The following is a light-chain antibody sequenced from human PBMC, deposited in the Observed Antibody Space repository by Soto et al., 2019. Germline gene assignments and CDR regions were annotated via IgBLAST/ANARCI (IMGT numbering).Light chain of an antibody. CDR3: TSYAGTYSFFYV. CDR1: SSDVGAYNY. Sequence: HSALTKPPSAYGFPGQSVTISCTGTSSDVGAYNYVSWYQQLPGKAPKLIIYEVSKRPSGVPDRFSGSKSGNTASLTVSGLQAEDEADYYCTSYAGTYSFFYVFGTGTKVTV. CDR2: EVS. V-gene: IGLV2-8*01. J-gene: IGLJ1*01.